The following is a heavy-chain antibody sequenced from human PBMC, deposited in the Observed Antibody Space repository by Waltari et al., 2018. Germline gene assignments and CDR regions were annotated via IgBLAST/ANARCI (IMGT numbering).Heavy chain of an antibody. CDR1: GFTFSSYE. J-gene: IGHJ4*02. Sequence: EVQLVESGGGLVQPGGSLRLSCAASGFTFSSYEMNWVRQAPGKGREWVSYISSSGSTIYYAYSVKGRFTISRDNAKNSLYLQMNSLRAEDTAVYYCARSYGDPPFDYWGQGTLVTVSS. CDR2: ISSSGSTI. V-gene: IGHV3-48*03. D-gene: IGHD4-17*01. CDR3: ARSYGDPPFDY.